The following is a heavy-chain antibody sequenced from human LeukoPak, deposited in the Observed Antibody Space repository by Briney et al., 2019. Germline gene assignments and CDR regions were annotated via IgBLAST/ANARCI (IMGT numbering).Heavy chain of an antibody. D-gene: IGHD2-2*01. CDR1: GFTFSSYW. V-gene: IGHV3-23*01. J-gene: IGHJ6*02. CDR2: LGRSGEYK. CDR3: VKDRPCETCMPMDA. Sequence: GGSLRLSCAASGFTFSSYWMSWVRLAPGKGLEWVAGLGRSGEYKYYADSVKGRFTISRDNSKDTVSLQMNSLRAEDSAIYFCVKDRPCETCMPMDAWGQGTTVTVSS.